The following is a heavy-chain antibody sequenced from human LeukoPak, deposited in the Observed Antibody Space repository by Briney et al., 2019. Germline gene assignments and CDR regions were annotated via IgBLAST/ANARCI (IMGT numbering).Heavy chain of an antibody. CDR3: ARGGIAVGDY. CDR1: GFTFSSDS. Sequence: PGGSLRLSCAASGFTFSSDSMNWVRQAPGKGLEWVSSISSSSSYIYYADSVKGRFTISRDNAKNSLYLQMNSLRAEDTAVYYCARGGIAVGDYWGQGTLATVSS. D-gene: IGHD6-19*01. CDR2: ISSSSSYI. J-gene: IGHJ4*02. V-gene: IGHV3-21*01.